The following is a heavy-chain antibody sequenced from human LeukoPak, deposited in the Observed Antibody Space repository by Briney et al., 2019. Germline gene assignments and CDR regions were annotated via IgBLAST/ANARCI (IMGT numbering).Heavy chain of an antibody. D-gene: IGHD6-13*01. V-gene: IGHV4-34*01. CDR1: GGSFSGYY. J-gene: IGHJ4*02. CDR2: INHSGST. CDR3: ARSRGQQLGQGFDY. Sequence: SETLSLTYAVYGGSFSGYYCSWIRQPPGKGLEWIGEINHSGSTNYNPSLKSRVTISVDTSKNQFSLKLSSVTAADTAVYYCARSRGQQLGQGFDYWGQGTLVTVSS.